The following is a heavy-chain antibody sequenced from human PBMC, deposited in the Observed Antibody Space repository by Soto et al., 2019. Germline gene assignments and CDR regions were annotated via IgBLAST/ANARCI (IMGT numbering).Heavy chain of an antibody. J-gene: IGHJ5*02. V-gene: IGHV3-23*01. Sequence: PGGSLRLPCAASGGNVRSDAVSWCRQARWRGLEWVSAISGSGGTTNYADSVKGRFTISRDNSKNTLYLQMNSLRAEDTAVYFCVKFGVTDYYDDNWFDPWGQGTLVTVSS. CDR3: VKFGVTDYYDDNWFDP. D-gene: IGHD3-16*01. CDR2: ISGSGGTT. CDR1: GGNVRSDA.